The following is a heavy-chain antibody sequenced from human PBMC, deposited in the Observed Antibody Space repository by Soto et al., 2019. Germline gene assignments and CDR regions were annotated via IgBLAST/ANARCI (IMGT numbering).Heavy chain of an antibody. J-gene: IGHJ4*02. V-gene: IGHV3-74*01. CDR2: INSDGSST. D-gene: IGHD3-22*01. CDR3: ARYSSGYYGLRY. Sequence: GGSLRLSCAASGFTFSSYWMHWVRQAPGKGLVWVSRINSDGSSTSYADSVKGRFTISRDNAKNTLYLQMNSLRAEDTAVYYCARYSSGYYGLRYWGQGTLVTVSS. CDR1: GFTFSSYW.